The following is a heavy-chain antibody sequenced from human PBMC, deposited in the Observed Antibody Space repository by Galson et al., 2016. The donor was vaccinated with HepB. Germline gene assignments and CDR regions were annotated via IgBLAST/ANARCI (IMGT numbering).Heavy chain of an antibody. CDR1: GFTFSTYG. V-gene: IGHV3-48*01. CDR3: ARWYGGSQLSGFDY. D-gene: IGHD4-23*01. Sequence: LRLSCAASGFTFSTYGMNWVRQAPGKGLEWVSYINSSSGTRYYADSVKGRFTISSDNAKNSLYLQMNSLRVEDTAVYYCARWYGGSQLSGFDYWGQGTLVTVSS. CDR2: INSSSGTR. J-gene: IGHJ4*02.